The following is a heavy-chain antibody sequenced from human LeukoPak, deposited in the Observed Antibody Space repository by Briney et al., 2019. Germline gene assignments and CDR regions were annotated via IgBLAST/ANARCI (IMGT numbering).Heavy chain of an antibody. CDR2: IYYSGST. V-gene: IGHV4-39*07. D-gene: IGHD3-16*01. Sequence: SETLSLTCTVSGGSISSSSYYWGWIRQPPGKGLEWIGSIYYSGSTYYNPSLKSRVTISVDTSKNQFSLKLSSVTAADTAVYYCARSLGLRFDPWGQGTLVTVSS. CDR3: ARSLGLRFDP. CDR1: GGSISSSSYY. J-gene: IGHJ5*02.